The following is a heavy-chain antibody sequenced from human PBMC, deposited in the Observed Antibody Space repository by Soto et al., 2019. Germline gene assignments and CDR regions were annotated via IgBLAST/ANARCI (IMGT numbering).Heavy chain of an antibody. CDR1: GYTFTNSW. Sequence: EVQLVQSGAEVKKPGESLRISCKASGYTFTNSWIAWVRQTPGKGLEWMGIIFPGDSDTRYNPSFQGQVTISVDNSINTAYLRWNSLEASDTATYFCARHPSYLLDKTFYYYRFDFWGPGTLVTVSS. CDR2: IFPGDSDT. D-gene: IGHD3-10*01. J-gene: IGHJ4*02. CDR3: ARHPSYLLDKTFYYYRFDF. V-gene: IGHV5-51*01.